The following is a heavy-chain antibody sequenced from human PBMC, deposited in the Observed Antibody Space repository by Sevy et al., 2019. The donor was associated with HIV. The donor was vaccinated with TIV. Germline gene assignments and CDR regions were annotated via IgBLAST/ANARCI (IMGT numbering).Heavy chain of an antibody. Sequence: GGSLRLSCTSSGFTFGDYAMSWFRQAPGKGLEWVAFIRRNSHEPYGGTTEYAASVKGRFHISRDDSKSIAYLQMNSLKTEDTAVYYCTRALATADTPEYYFDYWGQGILVTVSS. D-gene: IGHD5-12*01. CDR3: TRALATADTPEYYFDY. CDR2: IRRNSHEPYGGTT. CDR1: GFTFGDYA. V-gene: IGHV3-49*03. J-gene: IGHJ4*02.